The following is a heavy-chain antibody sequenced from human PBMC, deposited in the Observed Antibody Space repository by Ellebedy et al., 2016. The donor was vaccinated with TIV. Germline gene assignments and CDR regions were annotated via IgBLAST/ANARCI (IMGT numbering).Heavy chain of an antibody. CDR3: AQGFALDV. J-gene: IGHJ6*02. V-gene: IGHV6-1*01. Sequence: SQTLSLTCAVSGDSVSRNSAAWNWIRQSPSRGLEWLGRPYYRSEWHSDYAVSVKSRITINSDTSKNQFSLQLNSLTPEDTAVYYCAQGFALDVWGQGTTVTVSS. CDR1: GDSVSRNSAA. CDR2: PYYRSEWHS. D-gene: IGHD3-10*01.